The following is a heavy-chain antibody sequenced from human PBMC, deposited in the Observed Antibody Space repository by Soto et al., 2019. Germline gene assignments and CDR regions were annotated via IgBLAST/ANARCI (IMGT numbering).Heavy chain of an antibody. Sequence: SVKVSCKASGGTFSSYAISWVRQAPGQGLEWMGGIIPIFGTANYAQKFQGRVTITADESTSTAYMELSSLRSEDTAVYYCARGSRGYSGYDSWYYYYGMAVWGQGTTVTVSS. CDR3: ARGSRGYSGYDSWYYYYGMAV. J-gene: IGHJ6*02. D-gene: IGHD5-12*01. V-gene: IGHV1-69*13. CDR2: IIPIFGTA. CDR1: GGTFSSYA.